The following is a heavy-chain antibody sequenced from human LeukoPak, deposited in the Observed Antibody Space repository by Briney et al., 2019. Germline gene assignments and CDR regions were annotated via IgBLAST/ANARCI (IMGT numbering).Heavy chain of an antibody. J-gene: IGHJ6*02. Sequence: GGSLGHSSAPPGFSAISTTMRGVRQPPGEGLERVSVIYSGGSTYYADSVKGRFTISRDNSKNTLYLQMNSLRAEDTAVYYCASMDVWGQGTTVTVSS. CDR2: IYSGGST. CDR1: GFSAISTT. V-gene: IGHV3-53*01. CDR3: ASMDV.